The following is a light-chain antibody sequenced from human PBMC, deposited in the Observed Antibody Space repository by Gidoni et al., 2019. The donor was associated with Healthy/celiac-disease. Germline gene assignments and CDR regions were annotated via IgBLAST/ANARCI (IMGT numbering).Light chain of an antibody. CDR1: QRVSSY. CDR2: DAS. V-gene: IGKV3-11*01. J-gene: IGKJ4*01. Sequence: IVLTQSPATLSLSPGERATLSCRASQRVSSYLAWYQQKPGQATRLLIYDASNRATGIPARFSGSGSGTDFTLTISSLEPEDFAVYYCQQRSNGPPLTFGGGTKVEIK. CDR3: QQRSNGPPLT.